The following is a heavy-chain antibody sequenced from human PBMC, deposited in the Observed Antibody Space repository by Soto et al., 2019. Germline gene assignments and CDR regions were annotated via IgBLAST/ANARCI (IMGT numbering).Heavy chain of an antibody. CDR3: ARRDSSSWYSAYYYYGMDV. V-gene: IGHV4-34*01. CDR2: INHSGST. Sequence: SETLSLTCAVYGGSFSGYYWSWIRQPPGKGLEWIGEINHSGSTNYNPSLKSRVTISVDTSKNQFSLKLSSVTAADTAVYYCARRDSSSWYSAYYYYGMDVWGQGTTVTVSS. J-gene: IGHJ6*02. CDR1: GGSFSGYY. D-gene: IGHD6-13*01.